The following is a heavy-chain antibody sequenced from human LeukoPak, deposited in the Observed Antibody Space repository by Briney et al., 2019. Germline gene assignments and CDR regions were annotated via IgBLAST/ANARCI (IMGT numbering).Heavy chain of an antibody. J-gene: IGHJ3*02. CDR1: GFTFSSYA. CDR2: ISGSGGST. D-gene: IGHD3-22*01. CDR3: ASRKGDYYDSSGYYPGAFDI. V-gene: IGHV3-23*01. Sequence: GGSLRLSCAASGFTFSSYAMSWVRQAPGKGLEWVSAISGSGGSTYYADSVKGRFTTSRDNSKNTLYLQMNSLRAEDTAVYYCASRKGDYYDSSGYYPGAFDIWGQGTMVTVSS.